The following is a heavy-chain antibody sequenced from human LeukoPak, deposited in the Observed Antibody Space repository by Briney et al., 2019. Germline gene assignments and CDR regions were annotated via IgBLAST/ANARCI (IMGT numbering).Heavy chain of an antibody. CDR3: ARSQGSGSSRFGY. V-gene: IGHV1-18*01. CDR1: GYTFTTYS. D-gene: IGHD1-26*01. Sequence: ASVKVSCKASGYTFTTYSISWVRQAPGQGLEWMGWISGYSGNTHSAQKLQGRVTMTTDTSTSTAYMELRSLTSDDTAVYYCARSQGSGSSRFGYWGQGTLVTVSS. CDR2: ISGYSGNT. J-gene: IGHJ4*02.